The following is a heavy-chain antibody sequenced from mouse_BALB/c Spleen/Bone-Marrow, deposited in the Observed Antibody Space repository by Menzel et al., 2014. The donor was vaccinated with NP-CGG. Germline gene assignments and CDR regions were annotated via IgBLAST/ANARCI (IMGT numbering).Heavy chain of an antibody. V-gene: IGHV1-63*02. CDR3: ARIYDSSIYYAMDY. J-gene: IGHJ4*01. D-gene: IGHD1-1*01. Sequence: VQLQQSGTELVRPGTSVKISCKTSGYTFTDYWLGWVKQRPGHGLEWIGDIYPGGGKFKGKATLTADTSSSTAYMQLSSLTAEDSADYFCARIYDSSIYYAMDYWGQGTSVTVSS. CDR2: IYPGGG. CDR1: GYTFTDYW.